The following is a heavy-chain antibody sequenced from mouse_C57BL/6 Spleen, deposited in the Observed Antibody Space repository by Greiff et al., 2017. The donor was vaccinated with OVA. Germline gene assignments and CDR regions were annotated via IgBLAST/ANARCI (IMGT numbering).Heavy chain of an antibody. J-gene: IGHJ2*01. CDR3: AKRGGFTTVVSHCDY. CDR1: GYTFTSYW. V-gene: IGHV1-64*01. CDR2: IHPNSGST. D-gene: IGHD1-1*01. Sequence: VQLQQPGAELVKPGASVKLSCKASGYTFTSYWMHWVKQRPGQGLEWIGMIHPNSGSTNYNEKFKSKATLTVDKSSSTAYMQLSSLTSEDSAVYYCAKRGGFTTVVSHCDYWGQGTTLTVSS.